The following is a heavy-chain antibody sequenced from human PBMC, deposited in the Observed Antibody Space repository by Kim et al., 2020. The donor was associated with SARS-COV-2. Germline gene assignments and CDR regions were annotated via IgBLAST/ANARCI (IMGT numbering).Heavy chain of an antibody. V-gene: IGHV4-59*08. CDR2: T. CDR3: ARHTGTSSAFNY. D-gene: IGHD6-6*01. J-gene: IGHJ4*02. Sequence: TNYNPSLASRVTLSVETSKNQVSLNLSSVTAADTAVYYCARHTGTSSAFNYWGQGALVTVTS.